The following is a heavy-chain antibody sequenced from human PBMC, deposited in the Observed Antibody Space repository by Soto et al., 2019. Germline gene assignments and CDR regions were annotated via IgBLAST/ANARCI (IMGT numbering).Heavy chain of an antibody. CDR1: GFTFSSYA. CDR3: AKAYDIFTGYPQALYYYYGMDV. J-gene: IGHJ6*02. Sequence: GGSLRLSCAASGFTFSSYAMSWVRQAPGKGLEWVSAISGSGGSTDYADSVKGRFTISRDNTKNTRYLQMNSLRDEDTAVYYCAKAYDIFTGYPQALYYYYGMDVWGQGTTVTVSS. D-gene: IGHD3-9*01. V-gene: IGHV3-23*01. CDR2: ISGSGGST.